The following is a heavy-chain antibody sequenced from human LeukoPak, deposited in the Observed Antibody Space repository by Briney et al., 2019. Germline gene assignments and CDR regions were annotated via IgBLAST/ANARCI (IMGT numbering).Heavy chain of an antibody. D-gene: IGHD6-13*01. V-gene: IGHV3-11*01. J-gene: IGHJ5*02. CDR2: ISSSGSTI. Sequence: GGSLRLFCAASGFTCSDYYMSWIRQAPGKGLEWVSYISSSGSTIYYADSVKGRFTISRDNAKNSLYLQMNSLRAEDTAVYYCARAGTPPYRSSAPGQIAAAINWFDPWGQGTLVTVSS. CDR3: ARAGTPPYRSSAPGQIAAAINWFDP. CDR1: GFTCSDYY.